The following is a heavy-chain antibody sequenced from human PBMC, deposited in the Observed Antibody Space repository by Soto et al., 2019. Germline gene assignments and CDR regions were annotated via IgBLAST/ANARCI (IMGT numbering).Heavy chain of an antibody. CDR2: ISYDGRKI. CDR1: GFTFSNYG. CDR3: AKAGGAGYYYGMDV. V-gene: IGHV3-30*18. J-gene: IGHJ6*02. Sequence: GGSLRLACAASGFTFSNYGMHWVRQAPGKGLEWVTFISYDGRKIYYADSVKGRFTISRDNSKNTLYLQMNSLRGEDTAVFHCAKAGGAGYYYGMDVWGQGTTVTVSS. D-gene: IGHD3-10*01.